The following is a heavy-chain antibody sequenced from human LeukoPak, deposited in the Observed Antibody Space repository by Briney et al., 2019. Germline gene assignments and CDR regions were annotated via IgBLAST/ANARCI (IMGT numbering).Heavy chain of an antibody. J-gene: IGHJ3*02. CDR1: GGSISSSNW. Sequence: PSETLSLTCAVSGGSISSSNWWSWVRQPPGKGLEWIGEIYHSGSTNYNPSLKSRVTISVDKSKNQFSLKLSSVTAADTAVYYCARDIWFGEFAGAFDIWGQGTMVTVSS. CDR3: ARDIWFGEFAGAFDI. CDR2: IYHSGST. V-gene: IGHV4-4*02. D-gene: IGHD3-10*01.